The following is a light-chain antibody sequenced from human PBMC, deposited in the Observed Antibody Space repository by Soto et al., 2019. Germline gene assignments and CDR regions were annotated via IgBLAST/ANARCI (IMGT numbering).Light chain of an antibody. J-gene: IGKJ2*01. V-gene: IGKV1-5*01. CDR2: DAS. Sequence: GDRVTITCRASQSVNKWLAWYQQKPGRAPNLVIYDASTLQTSVTSTFSDSGSGTEFTLTISSLQPDDFGTYYCQQYQSWPYTFGQGTKLEIK. CDR1: QSVNKW. CDR3: QQYQSWPYT.